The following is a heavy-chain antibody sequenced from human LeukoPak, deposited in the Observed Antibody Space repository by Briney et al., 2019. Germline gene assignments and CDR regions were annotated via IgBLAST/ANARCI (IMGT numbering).Heavy chain of an antibody. CDR2: IYYSGST. V-gene: IGHV4-59*01. CDR1: GGSISTYY. CDR3: ARLNRYQPYWFDP. J-gene: IGHJ5*02. Sequence: SETLSLTCTVSGGSISTYYWSWIRQPPGKGPEWIGYIYYSGSTNYNPSLRSRVTILIDTSKNQFSLKLNSVTAADTAVYYCARLNRYQPYWFDPWGQGTLVTVSS. D-gene: IGHD2-2*01.